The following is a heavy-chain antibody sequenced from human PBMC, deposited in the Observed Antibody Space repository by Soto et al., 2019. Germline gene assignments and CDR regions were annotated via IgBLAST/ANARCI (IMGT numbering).Heavy chain of an antibody. CDR2: IYYSGST. CDR1: GGSISSGGYY. V-gene: IGHV4-31*03. Sequence: SETLSLTCTVSGGSISSGGYYWSWIRQHPGKGLEWIGYIYYSGSTYYNPSLKSRVTISVDTSKNQFSLKLSSVTAADTAVYYCARDRSGSYLVFDYWGQGTLVTVSS. D-gene: IGHD1-26*01. CDR3: ARDRSGSYLVFDY. J-gene: IGHJ4*02.